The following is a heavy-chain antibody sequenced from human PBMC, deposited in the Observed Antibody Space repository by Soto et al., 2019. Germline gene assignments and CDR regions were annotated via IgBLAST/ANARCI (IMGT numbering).Heavy chain of an antibody. CDR1: GFLLSDYY. J-gene: IGHJ4*02. CDR2: IKQDGSET. V-gene: IGHV3-7*02. CDR3: ARALVHGGDF. D-gene: IGHD3-10*01. Sequence: LRLFCAVSGFLLSDYYMTWIRQAPGKGLEWVANIKQDGSETNFVDSVKGRFTISRDNAKNSLHLQMNSLRAEDTAVYYCARALVHGGDFWGQGTLVTVSS.